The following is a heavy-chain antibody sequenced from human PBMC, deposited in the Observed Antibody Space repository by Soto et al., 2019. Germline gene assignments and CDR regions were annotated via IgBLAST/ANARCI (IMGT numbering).Heavy chain of an antibody. CDR2: ITGRGESS. J-gene: IGHJ4*02. CDR1: GLKFSNYA. Sequence: GGSLRLSCTGSGLKFSNYAMTWVRQAPGKGLQWISTITGRGESSYYAESVKGRFTISRDNSRNTLYLQMSSLRADDTGIYYCAARDGRWLPYCSDFWGQGALGTVSS. V-gene: IGHV3-23*01. D-gene: IGHD6-19*01. CDR3: AARDGRWLPYCSDF.